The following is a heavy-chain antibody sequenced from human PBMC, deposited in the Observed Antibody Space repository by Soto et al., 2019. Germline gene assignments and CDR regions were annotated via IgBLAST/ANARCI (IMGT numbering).Heavy chain of an antibody. CDR2: ISGSGGST. V-gene: IGHV3-23*01. D-gene: IGHD3-10*01. J-gene: IGHJ6*02. Sequence: GGSLRLSCAASGFTFSSYAMSWVRQAPGKGLEWVSAISGSGGSTYYADSVKGRLTISRDNSKNTLYLQRNSLRAEDTAVYYCAKSRRGENYYGSGSYSNYYYGMDVWGQGTTVTVSS. CDR1: GFTFSSYA. CDR3: AKSRRGENYYGSGSYSNYYYGMDV.